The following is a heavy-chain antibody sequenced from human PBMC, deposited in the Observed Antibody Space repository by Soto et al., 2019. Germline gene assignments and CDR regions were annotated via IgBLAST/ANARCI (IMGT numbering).Heavy chain of an antibody. CDR2: ISGSST. CDR1: GFTFSSYA. V-gene: IGHV3-23*01. D-gene: IGHD2-2*01. CDR3: AKDRCSTTSCTLYYYYMDV. Sequence: VQLLESGGGLVQPGGSLRLSCAASGFTFSSYAMNWVRQAPGKGLEWVSAISGSSTYYADSVKGRFTISRDNSKITLYLQMNSLRAEDTAVYYCAKDRCSTTSCTLYYYYMDVWGKGTTVTVSS. J-gene: IGHJ6*03.